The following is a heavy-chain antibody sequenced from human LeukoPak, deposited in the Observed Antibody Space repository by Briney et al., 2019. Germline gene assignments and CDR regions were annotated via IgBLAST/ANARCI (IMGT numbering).Heavy chain of an antibody. Sequence: PSETLSLTCGVSGYSISSGYYWGWIRKTPGKGLEWIGSIYHSGGTYYNPSLKSRVTISVDTSKNQFSLKLSSVTAADTAVYYCAREGGSYHFDYWGQGTLVTVSS. CDR2: IYHSGGT. D-gene: IGHD1-26*01. CDR3: AREGGSYHFDY. V-gene: IGHV4-38-2*02. J-gene: IGHJ4*02. CDR1: GYSISSGYY.